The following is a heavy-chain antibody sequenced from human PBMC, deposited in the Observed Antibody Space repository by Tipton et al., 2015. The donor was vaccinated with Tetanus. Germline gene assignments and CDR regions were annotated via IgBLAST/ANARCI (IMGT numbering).Heavy chain of an antibody. J-gene: IGHJ4*02. Sequence: TLSLTCSVSGASLRSGDYNWTWIRQPPGKGLEWVGYIDNGGRTNYTPSLKSRLTISLDKAKKQFSLNLTSVTAADTAVYFCARANFDFPKKGPFDYWGPGSLVIVAS. D-gene: IGHD2/OR15-2a*01. CDR2: IDNGGRT. CDR1: GASLRSGDYN. CDR3: ARANFDFPKKGPFDY. V-gene: IGHV4-61*08.